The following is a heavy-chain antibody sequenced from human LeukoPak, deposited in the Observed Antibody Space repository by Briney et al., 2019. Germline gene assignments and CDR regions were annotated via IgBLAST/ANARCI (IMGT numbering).Heavy chain of an antibody. CDR2: ISSTSSYI. J-gene: IGHJ4*02. D-gene: IGHD3-3*01. CDR1: GFTFSSYS. CDR3: AREDPFGVAYYFDY. V-gene: IGHV3-21*01. Sequence: GGSLRLSCAASGFTFSSYSMNWVRQAPGKGLEWVSSISSTSSYISYADSVKGRFTISRDNAKNSLFLQMNSLRAEDTAVYYCAREDPFGVAYYFDYWGQGTLVTVSS.